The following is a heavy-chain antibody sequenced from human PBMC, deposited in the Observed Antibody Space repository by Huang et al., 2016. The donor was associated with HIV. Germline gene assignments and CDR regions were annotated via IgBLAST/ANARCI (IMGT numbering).Heavy chain of an antibody. J-gene: IGHJ4*02. CDR2: IYYSGST. V-gene: IGHV4-59*11. CDR1: GGSISSHY. D-gene: IGHD3-10*01. CDR3: ARDTMVRGFDY. Sequence: QVQLQESGPGLVKPSETLSLTCTGSGGSISSHYWSWIRQPPGKGLEWIGSIYYSGSTNYNPALKSRVTISVDTSKNQFSLKLSSVTAADTAVYYCARDTMVRGFDYWGQGTLVTVSS.